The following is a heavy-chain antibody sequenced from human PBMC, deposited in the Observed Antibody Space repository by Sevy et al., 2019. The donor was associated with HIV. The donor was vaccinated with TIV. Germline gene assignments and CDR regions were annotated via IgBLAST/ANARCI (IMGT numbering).Heavy chain of an antibody. CDR3: ATTKDYYDSSGGPFDY. CDR2: FDPEDGER. J-gene: IGHJ4*02. CDR1: GYTLTGLS. D-gene: IGHD3-22*01. V-gene: IGHV1-24*01. Sequence: ASVKVSCKVSGYTLTGLSMHWVRQAPGKGLEWMGSFDPEDGERIYAQKLEGRVTMTEDTSADTAYMELNSLRSEDTAVYYCATTKDYYDSSGGPFDYWRQGTLVTVCS.